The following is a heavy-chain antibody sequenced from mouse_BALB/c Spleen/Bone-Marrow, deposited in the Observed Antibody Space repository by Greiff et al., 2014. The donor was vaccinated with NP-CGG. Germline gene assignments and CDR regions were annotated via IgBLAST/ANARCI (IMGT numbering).Heavy chain of an antibody. Sequence: VQLQQSGAELVRPGASVTLSCKASGYTFTDYEMHWVKQTPVHGLEWIGSIDPETDNTVFNQKFKAKATLTADRSSNTASMDLRSLTSEDSAVYYCTRYGSRGYRGQGTLVTVS. J-gene: IGHJ3*02. V-gene: IGHV1-15*01. CDR2: IDPETDNT. CDR3: TRYGSRGY. CDR1: GYTFTDYE. D-gene: IGHD1-1*01.